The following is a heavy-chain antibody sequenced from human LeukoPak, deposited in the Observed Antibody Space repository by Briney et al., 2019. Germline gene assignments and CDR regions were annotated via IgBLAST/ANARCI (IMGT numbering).Heavy chain of an antibody. CDR3: AKVIAAADDAFDI. CDR1: GFTFSSYG. CDR2: ISGSGGST. V-gene: IGHV3-23*01. J-gene: IGHJ3*02. Sequence: PGGSLRLSCAASGFTFSSYGMSWVRQAPGKGLEWVSAISGSGGSTYYADSVKGQFTISRDNSKNTLYLQMNSLRAEDTAVYYCAKVIAAADDAFDIWGQGTMVTVSS. D-gene: IGHD6-13*01.